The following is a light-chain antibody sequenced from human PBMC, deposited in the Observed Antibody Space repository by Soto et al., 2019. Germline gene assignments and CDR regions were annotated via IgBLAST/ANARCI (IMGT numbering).Light chain of an antibody. CDR1: QSVSSY. V-gene: IGKV3-11*01. J-gene: IGKJ2*02. Sequence: EIVLTQSPATLSLSPGERATLSCRASQSVSSYLAWYQQKPGQAPRLLIYDASNRATGIPARFSGSGSGTDFTLSISSLEHEEFAVYYCQQRSNWPRGTFGQGTKLEIK. CDR3: QQRSNWPRGT. CDR2: DAS.